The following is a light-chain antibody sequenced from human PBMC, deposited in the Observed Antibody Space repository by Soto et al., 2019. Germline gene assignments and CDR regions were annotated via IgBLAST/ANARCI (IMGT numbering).Light chain of an antibody. CDR3: QQYNNRPPLT. CDR2: GAS. Sequence: EIVLTQSPASLSVSPGEAATLSFSASQSVSGNYLAWYQQKPGQSPRLVIYGASTRATGIPARFSGSGSGTEFALTISSLQSEDFAVYYCQQYNNRPPLTFGGGTKVDIK. CDR1: QSVSGN. V-gene: IGKV3-15*01. J-gene: IGKJ4*01.